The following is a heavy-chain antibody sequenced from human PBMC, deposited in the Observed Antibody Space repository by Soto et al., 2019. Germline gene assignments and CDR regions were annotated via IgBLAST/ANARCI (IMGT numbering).Heavy chain of an antibody. CDR1: GDSVSSNSAA. CDR3: ASYRYNWNDDHYSGMDV. V-gene: IGHV6-1*01. CDR2: TYYRSKWYN. Sequence: SQTLSLTCAISGDSVSSNSAAWNWIRQSPSRGLEWLGRTYYRSKWYNDYAVSVKSRITINPDTSKNQFSLQLNSVTPEDTAVYYCASYRYNWNDDHYSGMDVWGQGTTVTVSS. D-gene: IGHD1-1*01. J-gene: IGHJ6*02.